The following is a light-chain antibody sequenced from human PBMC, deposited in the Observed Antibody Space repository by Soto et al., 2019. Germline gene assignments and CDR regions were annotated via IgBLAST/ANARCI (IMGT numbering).Light chain of an antibody. J-gene: IGLJ1*01. V-gene: IGLV2-8*01. CDR2: EVS. CDR1: SSDVGGYNY. CDR3: SSYAGNKHV. Sequence: QSALTQPPSASGSPGQSVTISCTGTSSDVGGYNYVSWYQQHPGKAPKLMIYEVSKRPSGVPDRFSGSKSGNTASLTVSGLQGEDEADYYCSSYAGNKHVFGTGTKVTVL.